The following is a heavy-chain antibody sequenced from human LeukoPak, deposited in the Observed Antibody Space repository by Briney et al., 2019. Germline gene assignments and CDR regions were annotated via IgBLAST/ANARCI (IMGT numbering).Heavy chain of an antibody. Sequence: ASVKVSCKASGYTFTSYGISWVRQAPGQGLEWMGWISAYNGNTNYAQKLQGRVTMTTDTSTSTAYMELSSLRSEDTAVYYCARVKVAYNLLSPFDYWGQGTLVTVSS. D-gene: IGHD1-14*01. CDR2: ISAYNGNT. J-gene: IGHJ4*02. CDR1: GYTFTSYG. CDR3: ARVKVAYNLLSPFDY. V-gene: IGHV1-18*01.